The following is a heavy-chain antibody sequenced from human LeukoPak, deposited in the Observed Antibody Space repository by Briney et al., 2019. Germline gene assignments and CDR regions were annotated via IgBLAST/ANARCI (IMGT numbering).Heavy chain of an antibody. Sequence: GGSLRLSCAASGFTFSSYGMHWVRQAPGKGLEWVAVIWYDGSNKHYADSVKGRFTISRDDSKNTLYLQMESLIIEDTAVYYCTTDSDMLTGYYRGAFDIWGQGTMVTVSA. D-gene: IGHD3-9*01. CDR2: IWYDGSNK. CDR3: TTDSDMLTGYYRGAFDI. CDR1: GFTFSSYG. J-gene: IGHJ3*02. V-gene: IGHV3-33*01.